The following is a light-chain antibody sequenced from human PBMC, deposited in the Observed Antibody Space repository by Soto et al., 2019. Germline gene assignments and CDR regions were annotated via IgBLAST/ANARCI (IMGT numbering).Light chain of an antibody. CDR3: ISYTDRQSYL. J-gene: IGLJ1*01. V-gene: IGLV2-14*01. CDR2: EVS. Sequence: QSALTQPASVSGSPGQSITISCTGTSSDVGYDNYVSWFQQHPGKAPKLMIYEVSRRPSGVSNRFSGSKSANTASLTISGLQAEDEADYYCISYTDRQSYLFGTGTKLTVL. CDR1: SSDVGYDNY.